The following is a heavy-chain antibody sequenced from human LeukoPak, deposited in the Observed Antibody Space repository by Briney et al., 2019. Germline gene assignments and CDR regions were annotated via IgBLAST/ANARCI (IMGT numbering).Heavy chain of an antibody. J-gene: IGHJ3*02. CDR2: IKQDGSEK. V-gene: IGHV3-7*04. CDR1: GFTFSSYW. CDR3: ARDRDYYDSSGYSDAFDI. Sequence: GGSLRLSCAASGFTFSSYWMSWVRQAPGKGLEWVANIKQDGSEKYYADSVKGRFTISRDNAKNSLYLQMNSLRAEDTAVYYCARDRDYYDSSGYSDAFDIWGQGTMVTVSS. D-gene: IGHD3-22*01.